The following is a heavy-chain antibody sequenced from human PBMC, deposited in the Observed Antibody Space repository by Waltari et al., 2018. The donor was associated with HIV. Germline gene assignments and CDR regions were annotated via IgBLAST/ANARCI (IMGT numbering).Heavy chain of an antibody. Sequence: EVQLVESGGGLVQPGGSLRLSCAASGFTLSSYWMSWVRQAPGKGLGWVAKIKQDGSEKYYVDSGKGRFTISRDNAKNSLYLQMNSLRAEDTAVYYCARDRHYDILTGSYFDYWGQGTLVTVSS. CDR3: ARDRHYDILTGSYFDY. D-gene: IGHD3-9*01. V-gene: IGHV3-7*01. J-gene: IGHJ4*02. CDR1: GFTLSSYW. CDR2: IKQDGSEK.